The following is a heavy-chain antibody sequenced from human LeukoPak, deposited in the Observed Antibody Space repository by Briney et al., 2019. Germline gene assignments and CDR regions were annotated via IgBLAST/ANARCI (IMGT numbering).Heavy chain of an antibody. D-gene: IGHD3-22*01. Sequence: ASVKVSCKASGYTFTSYYMHWVRQAPGQGLEWMGIINPSGGSTSYAQKFQGRVTMTRDMSTSTAYMELSRLRSDDTAVYYCARETPPHYYDSSVDYWGQGTLVTVSS. CDR2: INPSGGST. CDR1: GYTFTSYY. CDR3: ARETPPHYYDSSVDY. V-gene: IGHV1-46*01. J-gene: IGHJ4*02.